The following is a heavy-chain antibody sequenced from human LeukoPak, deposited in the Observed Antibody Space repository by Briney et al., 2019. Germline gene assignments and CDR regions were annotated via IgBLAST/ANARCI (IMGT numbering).Heavy chain of an antibody. CDR1: GFTFNNYY. V-gene: IGHV3-11*01. Sequence: PGGSLRLSCAASGFTFNNYYMSWIRQAPGKGLEWLSYINIGGTNTHYADSVKGRFTISRDNAKKSLYLEMNNLRAEDTAVYYCATDGAGFDTWGQGVLVTVSS. CDR3: ATDGAGFDT. CDR2: INIGGTNT. J-gene: IGHJ5*02.